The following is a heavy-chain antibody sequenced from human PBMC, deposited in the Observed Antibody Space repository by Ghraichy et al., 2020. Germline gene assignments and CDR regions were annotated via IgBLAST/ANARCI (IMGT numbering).Heavy chain of an antibody. J-gene: IGHJ4*02. D-gene: IGHD2-21*02. Sequence: SETLSPTCAVYGGSFSGYYWSWIRQPPGKGLEWIGEINHSGSTNYNPSLKSRVTISVDTSKNQFSLKLSSVTDADTAVYYCAREGGSVVVTAIVYFDYWGQGTLVTVSS. CDR2: INHSGST. CDR3: AREGGSVVVTAIVYFDY. CDR1: GGSFSGYY. V-gene: IGHV4-34*01.